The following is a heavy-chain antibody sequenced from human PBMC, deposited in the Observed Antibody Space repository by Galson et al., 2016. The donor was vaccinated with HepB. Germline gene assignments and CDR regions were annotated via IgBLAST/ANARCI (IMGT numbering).Heavy chain of an antibody. D-gene: IGHD6-6*01. CDR1: GGSVSSATYY. CDR3: ARTGRDSASSR. CDR2: IYNSGNT. Sequence: ETLSLTCTVSGGSVSSATYYWTWIRQPPGKGLEWLGYIYNSGNTNYNPSLKSRVTISIDTSKNQFSLKPTSVTAADTAVYYCARTGRDSASSRWSQGTLVTVSS. V-gene: IGHV4-61*01. J-gene: IGHJ4*02.